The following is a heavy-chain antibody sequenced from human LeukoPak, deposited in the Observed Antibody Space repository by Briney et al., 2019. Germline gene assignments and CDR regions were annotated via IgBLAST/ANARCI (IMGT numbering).Heavy chain of an antibody. V-gene: IGHV3-21*01. CDR3: SRDRLGGLDY. D-gene: IGHD5-12*01. CDR2: ISTTSTYI. J-gene: IGHJ4*02. CDR1: GFTISSGG. Sequence: GGSLRLSCAASGFTISSGGMSWVRQAPGKGLEWVSSISTTSTYIFYADSLKGRFTISRDNAKNSVYLQMNTLRPEDTAVYYCSRDRLGGLDYWGQGTLVTVSS.